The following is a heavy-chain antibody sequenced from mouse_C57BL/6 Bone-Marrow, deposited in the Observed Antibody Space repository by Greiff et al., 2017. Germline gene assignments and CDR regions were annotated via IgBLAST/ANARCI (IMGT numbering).Heavy chain of an antibody. J-gene: IGHJ1*03. Sequence: QVQLKESGPGLVAPSQSLSITCTVSGFSLTSYGVDWVRQPPGKGLEWLGVIWGGGSTNYNSALMSRLSISKDNSKSKVFLKMNSLQTDDTAMYYCAKRSFITTVEGYFDVWGTGTTVTVSS. D-gene: IGHD1-1*01. CDR2: IWGGGST. CDR1: GFSLTSYG. V-gene: IGHV2-9*01. CDR3: AKRSFITTVEGYFDV.